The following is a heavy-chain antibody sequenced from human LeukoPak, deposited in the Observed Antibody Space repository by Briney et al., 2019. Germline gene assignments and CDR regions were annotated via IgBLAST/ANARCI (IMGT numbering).Heavy chain of an antibody. V-gene: IGHV3-23*01. Sequence: GGSLRLSCAASGFTFSSYAMSWVRQAPGKGLEWVSAISGSGGSTYYADSVKGRFTISRDNSKNTLYLQMNSLRAEDTAVYYCATTRPTMIVAVIGAFDIWGQGTMVTVSS. D-gene: IGHD3-22*01. J-gene: IGHJ3*02. CDR2: ISGSGGST. CDR3: ATTRPTMIVAVIGAFDI. CDR1: GFTFSSYA.